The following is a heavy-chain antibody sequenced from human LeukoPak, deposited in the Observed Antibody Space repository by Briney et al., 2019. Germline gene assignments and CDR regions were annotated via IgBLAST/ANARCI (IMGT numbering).Heavy chain of an antibody. CDR1: GFTFSSYG. Sequence: PGGSLRLSCAASGFTFSSYGMHWVRQAPGKGLEWVAVIWYDGSNKYYADSVKGRFTISRDNSKNPQHLQMNSLRAEDTAVYYCARDRLRQDTMDRGRMYYFDYWGQGTLVTVSS. V-gene: IGHV3-33*01. CDR3: ARDRLRQDTMDRGRMYYFDY. D-gene: IGHD3-10*01. CDR2: IWYDGSNK. J-gene: IGHJ4*02.